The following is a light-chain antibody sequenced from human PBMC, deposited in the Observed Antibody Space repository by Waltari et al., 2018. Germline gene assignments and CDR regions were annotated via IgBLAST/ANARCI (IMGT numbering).Light chain of an antibody. CDR1: QSIANY. V-gene: IGKV1-39*01. J-gene: IGKJ3*01. CDR2: AAT. CDR3: QQSYNTPLT. Sequence: DIQMTQSPSSLSASIGDRVTITCRASQSIANYFNWYQQKPRKALKLLIYAATSLKSGVPSRFSGSGSGTDFTLTISSLQPEDFATYYCQQSYNTPLTFGPGTKVDI.